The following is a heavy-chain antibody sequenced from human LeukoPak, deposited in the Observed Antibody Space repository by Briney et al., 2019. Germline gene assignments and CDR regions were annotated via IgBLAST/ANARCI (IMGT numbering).Heavy chain of an antibody. V-gene: IGHV3-30-3*02. Sequence: GGSLRLSCAASGFTFSSYAMHWVRQAPGKGLEWVAVISYDGSNKYYADSVKGRFTISRDNSKNTLYLQMNSLRAEDTAVYYCAKMGRAAAGYFDYWGQGTLVTVSS. CDR3: AKMGRAAAGYFDY. D-gene: IGHD6-13*01. CDR1: GFTFSSYA. J-gene: IGHJ4*02. CDR2: ISYDGSNK.